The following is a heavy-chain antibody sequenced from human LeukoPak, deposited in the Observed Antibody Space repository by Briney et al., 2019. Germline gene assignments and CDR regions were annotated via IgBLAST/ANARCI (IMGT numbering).Heavy chain of an antibody. V-gene: IGHV3-7*05. D-gene: IGHD6-19*01. J-gene: IGHJ6*01. CDR3: VREWRYHCGWDRHYYGIGI. CDR2: IKQDGTEK. CDR1: GITFSKLW. Sequence: GGSLRLFCAASGITFSKLWETLGRQAPGKGLEWVANIKQDGTEKYYVDSVKGRFTISRDNAKNSLFLQMNSLRAEDTAVYYCVREWRYHCGWDRHYYGIGICGQGSTVTVSS.